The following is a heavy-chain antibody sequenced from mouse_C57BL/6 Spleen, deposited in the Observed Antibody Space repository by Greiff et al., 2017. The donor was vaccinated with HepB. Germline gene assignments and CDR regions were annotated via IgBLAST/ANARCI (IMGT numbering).Heavy chain of an antibody. CDR2: IDPSDSYT. D-gene: IGHD1-3*01. CDR3: ARLSGRYFDY. J-gene: IGHJ2*01. Sequence: QVQLKESGAELVMPGASVKLSCKASGYTFTSYWMHWVKQRPGQGLEWIGEIDPSDSYTNYNQKFKGKSTLTVDKSSSTAYMQLSSLTSEDSAVYYCARLSGRYFDYWGQGTTLTVSS. CDR1: GYTFTSYW. V-gene: IGHV1-69*01.